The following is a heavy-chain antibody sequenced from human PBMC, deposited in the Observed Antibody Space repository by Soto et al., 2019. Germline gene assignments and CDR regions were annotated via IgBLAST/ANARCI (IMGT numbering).Heavy chain of an antibody. J-gene: IGHJ5*02. Sequence: ESGGGLVQPGESLRLSCAASGFTFSNSAMTWVRQTPGKGLEWVSTISGSNGDSTYYADSVKGRFTISRDNSKNTLYLQMNSLRAEDTAVYNCVKHNWNNLGWFDPWGQGTLVTVSS. CDR2: ISGSNGDST. D-gene: IGHD1-20*01. CDR3: VKHNWNNLGWFDP. V-gene: IGHV3-23*01. CDR1: GFTFSNSA.